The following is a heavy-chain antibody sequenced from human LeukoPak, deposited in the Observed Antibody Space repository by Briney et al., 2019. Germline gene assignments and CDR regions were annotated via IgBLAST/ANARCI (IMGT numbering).Heavy chain of an antibody. CDR1: SGSISSYY. CDR3: ARTQGVPAAHNWFDP. V-gene: IGHV4-59*01. D-gene: IGHD2-2*01. J-gene: IGHJ5*02. CDR2: IYYSGST. Sequence: SETLSLTCTVSSGSISSYYWTWIRQPPGKGLEWIGYIYYSGSTNYNPSLKSRVTISVDTSKNQFSLKLTSVTAADTAVYYCARTQGVPAAHNWFDPWGQGTLVTVSS.